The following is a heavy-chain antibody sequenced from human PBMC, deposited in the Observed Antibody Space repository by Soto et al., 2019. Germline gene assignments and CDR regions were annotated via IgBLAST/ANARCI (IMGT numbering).Heavy chain of an antibody. CDR3: ARSEQYQVFAFDI. CDR1: GFTFSSYG. Sequence: QVQLVESGGGVVQPGTSLRLSCAASGFTFSSYGMHWVRQAPGKGLEWVALITYAGSNKNYADSVKGRFTISRDNSKNTLYLQMNSLRPEDTAVYYCARSEQYQVFAFDIWGQGTMGTASS. D-gene: IGHD6-19*01. J-gene: IGHJ3*02. CDR2: ITYAGSNK. V-gene: IGHV3-30*03.